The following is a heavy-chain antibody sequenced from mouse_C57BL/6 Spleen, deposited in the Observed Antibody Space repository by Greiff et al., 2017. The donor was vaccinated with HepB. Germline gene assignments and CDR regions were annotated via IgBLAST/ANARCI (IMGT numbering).Heavy chain of an antibody. CDR1: GYTFTSYW. CDR2: IYPSDSET. Sequence: VQLQQPGAELVRPGSSVKLSCKASGYTFTSYWMDWVKQRPGQGLEWIGNIYPSDSETHYNQKFKDKATLTVDKSSSTAYMQRSSLTSEDSAVYYCARDYYGSDAMDYWGQGTSVTVSS. D-gene: IGHD1-1*01. CDR3: ARDYYGSDAMDY. J-gene: IGHJ4*01. V-gene: IGHV1-61*01.